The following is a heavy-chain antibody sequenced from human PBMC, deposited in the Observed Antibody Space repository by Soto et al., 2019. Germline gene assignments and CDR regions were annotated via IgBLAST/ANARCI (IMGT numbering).Heavy chain of an antibody. CDR2: ISYDGNNK. CDR3: ARGPSYSDSYFDY. J-gene: IGHJ4*02. D-gene: IGHD4-17*01. Sequence: TGGSLRLSCEASEFTFSNYAMHWVRQPPGKGLQWLAVISYDGNNKYYADSVEGRFTISRDNSKNTVYLQMNSLRLEDTAVYYCARGPSYSDSYFDYWGQGTLVTVSS. CDR1: EFTFSNYA. V-gene: IGHV3-30*03.